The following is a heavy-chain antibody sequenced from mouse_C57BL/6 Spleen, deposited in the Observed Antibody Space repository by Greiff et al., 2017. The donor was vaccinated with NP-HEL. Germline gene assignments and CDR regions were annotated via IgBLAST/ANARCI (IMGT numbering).Heavy chain of an antibody. Sequence: QVQLQQPGAELVRPGSSVKLSCKASGYTFTSYWMHWVKQRPIQGLEWIGNIDPSDSETHYNQKFKDKATLTVDKSSSTAYMQLSSLTSEDSAVYYCALYDGAWVAYWGQGTLVTVSA. CDR1: GYTFTSYW. D-gene: IGHD2-3*01. J-gene: IGHJ3*01. CDR3: ALYDGAWVAY. V-gene: IGHV1-52*01. CDR2: IDPSDSET.